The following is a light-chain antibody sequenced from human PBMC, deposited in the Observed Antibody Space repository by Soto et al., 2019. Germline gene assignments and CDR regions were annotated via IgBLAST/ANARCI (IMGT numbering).Light chain of an antibody. CDR3: AAWDDSLNGHVV. CDR1: NSNIGSNT. V-gene: IGLV1-44*01. J-gene: IGLJ2*01. CDR2: SND. Sequence: QSVLTQPPSASGTPGQGVIISCSGSNSNIGSNTVNWYQQLPGTAPKLLIYSNDRRPSGVPDRFSGSKSGTSASLAISGLQSYDEADYYCAAWDDSLNGHVVFGGGTKLTVL.